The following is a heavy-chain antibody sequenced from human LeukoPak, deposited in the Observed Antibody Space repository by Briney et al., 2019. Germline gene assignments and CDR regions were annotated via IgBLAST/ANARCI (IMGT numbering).Heavy chain of an antibody. CDR1: GGSISSGGYY. Sequence: SETLSLTCTVSGGSISSGGYYWSWIRQHPGKGREWIGYIYYSGSTYYNPSLKSRVTISVDTSKNQFSLKLSSVTAADTAVYYCARGIVNSNYVWGYFDYWGQGTLVTVSS. CDR3: ARGIVNSNYVWGYFDY. D-gene: IGHD4-11*01. CDR2: IYYSGST. V-gene: IGHV4-31*03. J-gene: IGHJ4*02.